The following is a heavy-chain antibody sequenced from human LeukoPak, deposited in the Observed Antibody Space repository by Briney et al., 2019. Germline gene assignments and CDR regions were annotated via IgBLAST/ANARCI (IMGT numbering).Heavy chain of an antibody. CDR3: AKDRGAQETDAFDI. Sequence: PGRSLRLSCAASGFTFDDYAMHWVRQAPGKGLEWVSGISWNSGSIGYADSVKGRFTISRDNAKNSLYLQMNSLRAEDMALYYCAKDRGAQETDAFDIWGQGTMVTVSS. J-gene: IGHJ3*02. CDR2: ISWNSGSI. V-gene: IGHV3-9*03. CDR1: GFTFDDYA. D-gene: IGHD2-15*01.